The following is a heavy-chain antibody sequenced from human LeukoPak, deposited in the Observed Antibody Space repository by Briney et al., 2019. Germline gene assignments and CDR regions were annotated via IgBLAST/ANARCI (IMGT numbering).Heavy chain of an antibody. D-gene: IGHD1-14*01. V-gene: IGHV5-10-1*01. CDR1: GYSFPSYW. Sequence: GESLKISCQASGYSFPSYWITWARQMPEKGLEYIGRIDPSDSHSNYSPSFQGHVTISVDKSITTAYLQWSSLRASYTAIYYFARPGFNRNYRDYWGQGTLVTVSS. CDR3: ARPGFNRNYRDY. J-gene: IGHJ4*02. CDR2: IDPSDSHS.